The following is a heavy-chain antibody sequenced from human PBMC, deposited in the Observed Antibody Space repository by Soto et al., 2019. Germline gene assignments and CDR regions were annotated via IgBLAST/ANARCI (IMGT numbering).Heavy chain of an antibody. CDR1: GYTFTSYY. CDR2: INPSGGST. V-gene: IGHV1-46*01. J-gene: IGHJ3*02. D-gene: IGHD7-27*01. CDR3: ARPELGMDAFDI. Sequence: ASVKFSCKASGYTFTSYYMHWVRQAPGQGLEWMGIINPSGGSTSYAQKFQGRVTMTRDTSTSTVYMELSSLRSEDTAVYYCARPELGMDAFDIWGQGTMVTVSS.